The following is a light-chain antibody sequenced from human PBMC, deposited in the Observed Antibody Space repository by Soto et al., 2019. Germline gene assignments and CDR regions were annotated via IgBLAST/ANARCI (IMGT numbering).Light chain of an antibody. V-gene: IGKV1-5*01. CDR3: QHYYSYSQVT. J-gene: IGKJ4*01. CDR2: DAS. CDR1: QSISFY. Sequence: DIQMTQSPSTLSASVGDRVTITCRASQSISFYLAWYQQRPGKAPKLLIYDASTLESGVPSRFSGSGYGTEFTLTISSLQPDDFATYYCQHYYSYSQVTFGGGTKVDIK.